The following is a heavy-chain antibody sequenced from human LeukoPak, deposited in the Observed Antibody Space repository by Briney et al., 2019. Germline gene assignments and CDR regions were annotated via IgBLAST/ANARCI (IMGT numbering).Heavy chain of an antibody. V-gene: IGHV5-51*01. CDR1: GYSFTSYW. D-gene: IGHD2-15*01. Sequence: GESLKISCKGSGYSFTSYWIGWVRQMPGKGLEWMGIIYPGDSDTRYSPSFQGQVTISADKSISTAYPQWSSLKASDTAMYYCARASQLLGYCSGGSCYDHPDYWGQGTLVTVSS. CDR3: ARASQLLGYCSGGSCYDHPDY. J-gene: IGHJ4*02. CDR2: IYPGDSDT.